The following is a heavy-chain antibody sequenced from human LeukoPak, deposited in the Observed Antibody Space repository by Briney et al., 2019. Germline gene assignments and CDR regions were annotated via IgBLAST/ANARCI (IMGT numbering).Heavy chain of an antibody. J-gene: IGHJ4*02. CDR1: GYSFTSYW. CDR3: ARGLRENNYFDY. CDR2: IDPSDSYT. Sequence: PVESLKISCKGSGYSFTSYWISWVRQMPGKGLEWMGRIDPSDSYTNYSPSFQGHVTISADKSISTVYLQWSSLKASDTAMYYCARGLRENNYFDYWGQGTLVTVSS. V-gene: IGHV5-10-1*01. D-gene: IGHD2/OR15-2a*01.